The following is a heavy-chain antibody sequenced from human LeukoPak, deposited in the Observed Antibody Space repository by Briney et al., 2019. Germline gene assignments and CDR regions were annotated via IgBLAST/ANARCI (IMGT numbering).Heavy chain of an antibody. CDR1: GYSISSGYY. Sequence: RTSETLSLTCTVSGYSISSGYYWGWIRQPPGKGLEWIGSIYHSGSTYYNPSLKSRVTISVDTSKNQFSLKLSSVTAADTAVYYCARAYYSNYVLWFDPWGQGTLVTVSS. V-gene: IGHV4-38-2*02. CDR2: IYHSGST. D-gene: IGHD4-11*01. J-gene: IGHJ5*02. CDR3: ARAYYSNYVLWFDP.